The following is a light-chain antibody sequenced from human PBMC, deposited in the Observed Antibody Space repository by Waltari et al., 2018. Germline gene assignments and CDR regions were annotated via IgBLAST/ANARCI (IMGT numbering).Light chain of an antibody. V-gene: IGLV1-51*01. Sequence: QSVLTQPPSVSAAPGQKVTISCSGSSSNIGNNYVSWYQQLPATAPKVLIYDKNNRPSGIPDRFSGSKSGTSATLDITGLQTGDEADYYGGTWDSTLSAGVFGGGTQLTVL. CDR2: DKN. CDR3: GTWDSTLSAGV. CDR1: SSNIGNNY. J-gene: IGLJ7*01.